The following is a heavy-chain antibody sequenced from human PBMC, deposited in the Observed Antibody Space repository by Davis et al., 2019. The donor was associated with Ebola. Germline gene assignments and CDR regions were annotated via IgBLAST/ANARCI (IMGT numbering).Heavy chain of an antibody. CDR2: IYSGGST. D-gene: IGHD4-23*01. J-gene: IGHJ4*02. CDR3: AKSWSTVATGWFDY. Sequence: GESLKISCAASGFTVSSNYMSWVRQAPGKGLEWVSVIYSGGSTYYADSVKGRFTISRDNSKNTLYLQMNSLRAEDTAVYYCAKSWSTVATGWFDYWGQGTLVTVSS. CDR1: GFTVSSNY. V-gene: IGHV3-66*01.